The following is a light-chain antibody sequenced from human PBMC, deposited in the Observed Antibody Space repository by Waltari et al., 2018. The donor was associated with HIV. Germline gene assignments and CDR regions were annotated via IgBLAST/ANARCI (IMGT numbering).Light chain of an antibody. CDR2: DVS. Sequence: QSALTQPRSVSGSPGQSVTISCTGTSSDVGGYDHVSWYRQHPGKAPKLMIYDVSKRPSGVPDRFSGSKSGNTASLTISGLQAEDEADYYCCSFAGTYVVFGGGTKLTVL. CDR1: SSDVGGYDH. V-gene: IGLV2-11*01. J-gene: IGLJ2*01. CDR3: CSFAGTYVV.